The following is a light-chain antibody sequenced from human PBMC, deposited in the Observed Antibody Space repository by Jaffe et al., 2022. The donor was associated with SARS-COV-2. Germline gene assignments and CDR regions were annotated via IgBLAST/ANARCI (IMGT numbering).Light chain of an antibody. CDR1: QDISTL. CDR3: QEAKSFALFT. V-gene: IGKV1-12*02. J-gene: IGKJ3*01. CDR2: SAS. Sequence: IQMTQSPSSVSASVGDRVTITCRASQDISTLLAWYQQKPGEVPKLLIHSASVLQSDVPSRFSGSGSGTHFTLTISSLQPDDFATYYCQEAKSFALFTFGPGTTVDIK.